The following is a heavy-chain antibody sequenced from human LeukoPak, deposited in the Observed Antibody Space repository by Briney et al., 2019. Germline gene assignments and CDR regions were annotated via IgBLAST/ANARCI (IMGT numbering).Heavy chain of an antibody. Sequence: ASVKVSCKASGYTFSSYDINWVRQATGQGLEWMGWMNPTTGDTGYAQKFQGRVTMTRDTSINTAYMEISSLRSEDSAVYYCARLSETPAYYDTHVYYYVQYWGQGTLVTVCS. V-gene: IGHV1-8*01. D-gene: IGHD3-22*01. J-gene: IGHJ4*02. CDR2: MNPTTGDT. CDR1: GYTFSSYD. CDR3: ARLSETPAYYDTHVYYYVQY.